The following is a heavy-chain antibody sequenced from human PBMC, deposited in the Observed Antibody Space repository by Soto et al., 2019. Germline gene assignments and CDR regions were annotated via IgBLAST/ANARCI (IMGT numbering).Heavy chain of an antibody. Sequence: SETLSLTCTVSGGSISSYYWSWIRQPPGKGLEWIGYIYYSGSTNYNPSLKSRVTISVDTSKNQFSLKLSSVTAADTAVYYCARPTTGTTAREIAFDIWGQGTMVTVSS. CDR3: ARPTTGTTAREIAFDI. CDR2: IYYSGST. V-gene: IGHV4-59*08. J-gene: IGHJ3*02. CDR1: GGSISSYY. D-gene: IGHD1-7*01.